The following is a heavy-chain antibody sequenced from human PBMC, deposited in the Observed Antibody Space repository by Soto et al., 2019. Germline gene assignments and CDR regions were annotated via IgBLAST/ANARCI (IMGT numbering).Heavy chain of an antibody. J-gene: IGHJ4*01. CDR2: INDGNGNT. CDR1: RSAFKSYA. D-gene: IGHD3-10*01. V-gene: IGHV1-3*01. CDR3: ARELSGGPGD. Sequence: SVPVCWEACRSAFKSYAMRWSHQDTGQRGEWMGWINDGNGNTKYSQKFQGRVNMIRDTSASTAYMELSSRRSEDTAAYYCARELSGGPGDWGHGALVTVS.